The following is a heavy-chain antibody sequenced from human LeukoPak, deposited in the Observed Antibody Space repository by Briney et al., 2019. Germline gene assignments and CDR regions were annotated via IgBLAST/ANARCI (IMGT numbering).Heavy chain of an antibody. D-gene: IGHD4-17*01. CDR3: ARDWGRGDSKYLDF. CDR1: GFTFNNYG. Sequence: GGSLRLSCAASGFTFNNYGMHWVRQAPGKGLECVALISNDGSKKYYAGSAKGRFTISRDNSRNTVFLEMNSLRGDDTAVYFCARDWGRGDSKYLDFWGQGILVTVS. CDR2: ISNDGSKK. V-gene: IGHV3-30*03. J-gene: IGHJ4*02.